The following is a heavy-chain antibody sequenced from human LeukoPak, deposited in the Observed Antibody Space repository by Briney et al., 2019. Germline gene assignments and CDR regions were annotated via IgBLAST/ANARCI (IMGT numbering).Heavy chain of an antibody. D-gene: IGHD3-22*01. CDR2: IRSLRHGETT. CDR1: GFTLANYA. V-gene: IGHV3-49*03. J-gene: IGHJ4*02. CDR3: TRSYNYYDSSGYYGFDY. Sequence: PGRSLRLSCTASGFTLANYAMSWFRQAPGKGLEWVGFIRSLRHGETTQYAASVRDRFTISRDDPKSVAYLQMNSLKTEDTAVYYCTRSYNYYDSSGYYGFDYWGQGTLVTVSS.